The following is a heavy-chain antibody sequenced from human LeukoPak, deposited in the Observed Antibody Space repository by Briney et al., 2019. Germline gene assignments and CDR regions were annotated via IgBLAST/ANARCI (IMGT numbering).Heavy chain of an antibody. CDR3: AKVYYYGSGSYESLDY. Sequence: GGSLRLSCAASGFTFSSYAMSWVRQAPGKGLEGVSAISGSGGSTYYADSVKGRFTISRDNSENTLYLQMNSLRAEDTAVYYCAKVYYYGSGSYESLDYWGQGTLVTVSS. CDR1: GFTFSSYA. J-gene: IGHJ4*02. V-gene: IGHV3-23*01. D-gene: IGHD3-10*01. CDR2: ISGSGGST.